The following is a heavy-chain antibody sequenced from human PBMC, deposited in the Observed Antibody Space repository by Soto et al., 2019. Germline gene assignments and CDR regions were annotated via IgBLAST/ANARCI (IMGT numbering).Heavy chain of an antibody. CDR2: INHSGST. CDR3: ARGLSIRDGYNPFDY. D-gene: IGHD5-12*01. Sequence: SETLSLTCAVYGGSFSGYYWSWIRQPPGKGLEWIGEINHSGSTNYNPSLKSRVTISVDTSKNQFSLKLGSVTAADTAVYYCARGLSIRDGYNPFDYWGQGTLVTVSS. V-gene: IGHV4-34*01. J-gene: IGHJ4*02. CDR1: GGSFSGYY.